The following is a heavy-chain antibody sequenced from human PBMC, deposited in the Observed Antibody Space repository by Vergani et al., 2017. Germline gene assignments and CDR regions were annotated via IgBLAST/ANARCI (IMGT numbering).Heavy chain of an antibody. V-gene: IGHV3-9*01. D-gene: IGHD4-11*01. CDR3: AKDDLQNWFDP. Sequence: EVQLVESGGGLVQPGRSLRLSCAASGFTFDEYAMHWVRQAPGKGLEWVAGINWNRGNTGYADSVKGRFTISRDNAKNSLYLQMNSLRAEDTALYYCAKDDLQNWFDPWGQGTLVTVSS. CDR1: GFTFDEYA. CDR2: INWNRGNT. J-gene: IGHJ5*02.